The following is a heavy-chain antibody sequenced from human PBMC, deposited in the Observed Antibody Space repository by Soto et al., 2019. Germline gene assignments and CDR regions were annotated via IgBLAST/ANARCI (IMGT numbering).Heavy chain of an antibody. CDR1: GFTFSSYS. V-gene: IGHV3-48*02. CDR3: ARDNVLRFLEWGRNWYFDL. CDR2: ITSSSSTI. D-gene: IGHD3-3*01. Sequence: EVQLVESGGGLVQPGGSLRLSCAASGFTFSSYSMNWVRQAPGKGLEWVSYITSSSSTIYYADSVKGRFTISRDNAKNSLYLQMNSLRDEDTAVYYCARDNVLRFLEWGRNWYFDLWGRGTLVTVSS. J-gene: IGHJ2*01.